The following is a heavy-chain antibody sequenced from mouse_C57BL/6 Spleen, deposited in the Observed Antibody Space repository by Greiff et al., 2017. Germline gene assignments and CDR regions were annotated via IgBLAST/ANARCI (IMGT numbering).Heavy chain of an antibody. D-gene: IGHD3-1*01. V-gene: IGHV1-55*01. Sequence: VQLQQSGAELVKPGASVKMSCKASGYTFTSYWITWVKQRPGQGLEWIGDIYPGSGSTNYNEKFKSKATLTVDTSSSTAYMQLSSLTSEDSAVYYCARSGGKEYYFDCWGQGTTLTVSS. CDR1: GYTFTSYW. CDR3: ARSGGKEYYFDC. CDR2: IYPGSGST. J-gene: IGHJ2*01.